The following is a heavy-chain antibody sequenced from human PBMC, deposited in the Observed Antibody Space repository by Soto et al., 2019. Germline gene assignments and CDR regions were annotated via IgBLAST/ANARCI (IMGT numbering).Heavy chain of an antibody. CDR3: ARDPYYYYDSSGYHY. D-gene: IGHD3-22*01. Sequence: SEILSLTCTVSGGSISSGGYYWSWIRQHPGKGLEWIGYIYYSGSTYYNPSLKSRVTISVDTSKNQFSLKLSSVTAADTAVYYCARDPYYYYDSSGYHYWGQGTLVTVSS. J-gene: IGHJ4*02. CDR1: GGSISSGGYY. CDR2: IYYSGST. V-gene: IGHV4-31*03.